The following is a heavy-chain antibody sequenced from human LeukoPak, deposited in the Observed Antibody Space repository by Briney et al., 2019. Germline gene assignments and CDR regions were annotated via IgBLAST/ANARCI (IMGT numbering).Heavy chain of an antibody. J-gene: IGHJ4*02. V-gene: IGHV3-48*03. CDR3: AYNYYDSSGYYNDY. CDR2: ISSSGSTI. CDR1: GFTFSSYE. Sequence: PGGSLRLSCAASGFTFSSYEMNWVRQAPGKGLEWVSYISSSGSTIYYADSAKGRFTISRDNAKNSLYLQMNSLRAEDTAVYYCAYNYYDSSGYYNDYWGQGTLVTVSS. D-gene: IGHD3-22*01.